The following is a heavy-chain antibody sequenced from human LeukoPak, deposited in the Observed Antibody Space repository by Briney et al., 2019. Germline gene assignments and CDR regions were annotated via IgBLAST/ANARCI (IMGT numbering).Heavy chain of an antibody. J-gene: IGHJ5*02. Sequence: SQTLSLTCTVSGGSISSGDYYWSWIRQPPGKGLGWIGYIYYSGSTYYNPSLKSRVTISVDTSKNQFSLKLSSVTAADTAVYYCAREGPAYYYGSGSPVDPWGQGTLVTVSS. D-gene: IGHD3-10*01. CDR1: GGSISSGDYY. CDR2: IYYSGST. V-gene: IGHV4-30-4*01. CDR3: AREGPAYYYGSGSPVDP.